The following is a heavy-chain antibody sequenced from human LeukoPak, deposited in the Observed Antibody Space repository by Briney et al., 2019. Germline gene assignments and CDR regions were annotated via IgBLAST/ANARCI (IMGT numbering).Heavy chain of an antibody. D-gene: IGHD2-8*02. CDR2: IWYDGSNK. CDR1: GFTVSSNY. Sequence: PGGSLRLSCAASGFTVSSNYMSWVRQAPGKGLEWVAVIWYDGSNKYYADSVKGRFTISRDNSKNTLYLQMNSLRAEDTAVYYCARDTEGHFDYWGQGTLVTVSS. J-gene: IGHJ4*02. CDR3: ARDTEGHFDY. V-gene: IGHV3-33*08.